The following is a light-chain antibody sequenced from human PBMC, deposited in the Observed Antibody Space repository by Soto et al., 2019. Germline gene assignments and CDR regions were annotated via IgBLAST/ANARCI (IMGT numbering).Light chain of an antibody. CDR2: GAS. Sequence: EIVLTQSPGTLSLSPGERATLSCRASQSVRSSFLAWYQQKPGQAPRLLIYGASSGATGIPARFSGSGSGTDFTLTISGLEPEDFAVYYCQQCGSSPRTFGQGTKLEIK. J-gene: IGKJ2*01. CDR1: QSVRSSF. V-gene: IGKV3-20*01. CDR3: QQCGSSPRT.